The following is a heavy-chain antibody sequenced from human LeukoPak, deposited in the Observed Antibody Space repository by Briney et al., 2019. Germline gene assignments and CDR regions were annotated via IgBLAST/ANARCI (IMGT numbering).Heavy chain of an antibody. J-gene: IGHJ4*02. CDR2: ISYDGSNK. CDR1: GFTFSYYT. Sequence: GGSPRLSCAASGFTFSYYTMHWVRQAPGKGLEWVAVISYDGSNKYYADSVKGRFTISRDNSKNTLYLQMNSLRAEDTAVYYCARVLNYYDSSGYYFSYWGQGTLVTVSS. V-gene: IGHV3-30-3*01. D-gene: IGHD3-22*01. CDR3: ARVLNYYDSSGYYFSY.